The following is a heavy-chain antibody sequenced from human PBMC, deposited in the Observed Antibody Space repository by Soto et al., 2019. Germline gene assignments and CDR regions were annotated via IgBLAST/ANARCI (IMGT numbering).Heavy chain of an antibody. CDR2: IYYSGST. CDR1: GGSVSSGSYY. J-gene: IGHJ4*02. V-gene: IGHV4-61*01. D-gene: IGHD2-15*01. Sequence: ASETLSLTCTVSGGSVSSGSYYWSWIRQPPGKGLEWIGYIYYSGSTNYNPSLKSRVTISVDTSKNQFSLKLSSVTAADTAVYYCARDQYSYFDYWGQGTLVTVSS. CDR3: ARDQYSYFDY.